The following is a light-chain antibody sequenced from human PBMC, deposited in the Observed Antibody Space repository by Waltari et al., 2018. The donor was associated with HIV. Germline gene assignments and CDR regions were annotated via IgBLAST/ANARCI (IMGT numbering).Light chain of an antibody. CDR1: QSVLYSSTNKNS. CDR3: QQYYSTPYT. Sequence: DIVMTQSPDSLAVSLCERATINCKSSQSVLYSSTNKNSLAWYQQKPGQPPKLLLYWASTRESGVPDRFSGSGSGTDFTLTISSLQAEDVAVYYCQQYYSTPYTFGQGTKLEIK. CDR2: WAS. V-gene: IGKV4-1*01. J-gene: IGKJ2*01.